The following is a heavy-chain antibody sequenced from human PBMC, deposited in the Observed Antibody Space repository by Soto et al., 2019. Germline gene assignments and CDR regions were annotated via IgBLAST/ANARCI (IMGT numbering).Heavy chain of an antibody. V-gene: IGHV1-18*04. CDR1: GYTFTSYG. CDR2: ISAYNGNT. D-gene: IGHD6-13*01. CDR3: ARDFRGSSSWYLGWFDP. J-gene: IGHJ5*02. Sequence: ASVKVSCKASGYTFTSYGISWVRQAPGQGLEWMGWISAYNGNTNYAQKLQGRVTMTTDTSTSTAYMELRSLRSDDTAVYYCARDFRGSSSWYLGWFDPWGQGTLVTV.